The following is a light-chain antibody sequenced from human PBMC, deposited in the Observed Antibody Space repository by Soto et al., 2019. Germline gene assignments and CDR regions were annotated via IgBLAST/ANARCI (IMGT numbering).Light chain of an antibody. V-gene: IGKV1-39*01. CDR2: AAS. Sequence: DIQMTQSPSSLSASVGDRVTITCRASQSISSYLNWYQQKQGKAPKLLIYAASSLQSGVPSRFSGSGSGTDFTLTISSLQPEDVAVYYCQQSYSTPPYTFGQGTKLEIK. CDR1: QSISSY. CDR3: QQSYSTPPYT. J-gene: IGKJ2*01.